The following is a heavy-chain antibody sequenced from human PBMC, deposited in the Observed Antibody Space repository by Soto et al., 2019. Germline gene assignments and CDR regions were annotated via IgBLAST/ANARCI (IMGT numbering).Heavy chain of an antibody. CDR1: GYTVTSYD. CDR3: ARGSRITMIVVVISAYYFDY. J-gene: IGHJ4*02. D-gene: IGHD3-22*01. V-gene: IGHV1-8*01. Sequence: ASVKVSCKASGYTVTSYDINCVRQATGQVLEWMGWMNPNSGNTGYAQKFQGRVTMTRNTSISTAYMELSSLRSEDTAVYYCARGSRITMIVVVISAYYFDYWGQGTLVTVSS. CDR2: MNPNSGNT.